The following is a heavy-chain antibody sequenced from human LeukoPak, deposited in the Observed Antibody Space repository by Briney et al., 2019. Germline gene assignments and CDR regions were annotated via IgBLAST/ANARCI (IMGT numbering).Heavy chain of an antibody. CDR3: ARDRDNIAAADAFDI. CDR2: TYYRSKWYN. V-gene: IGHV6-1*01. Sequence: SQTLSPTCAISGDSVSSNSAAWNWIRQSPSRGLEWLGRTYYRSKWYNDYAVSVKSRITNNPDTSKNQFSLQLNSATPEDTAVYYCARDRDNIAAADAFDIWGQGTMVTVSS. CDR1: GDSVSSNSAA. D-gene: IGHD6-13*01. J-gene: IGHJ3*02.